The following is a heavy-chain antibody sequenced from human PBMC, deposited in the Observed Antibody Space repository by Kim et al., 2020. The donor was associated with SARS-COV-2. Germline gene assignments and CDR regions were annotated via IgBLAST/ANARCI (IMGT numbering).Heavy chain of an antibody. CDR3: ARDPATVGSNWYFDL. J-gene: IGHJ2*01. Sequence: SETLSLTCTVSGGSISSYYWSWIRQPPGKGLEWIGYIYYSGSTNYNPSLKSRVTISVDTSKNQFSLKLSSVTAADTAVYYCARDPATVGSNWYFDLWAVAPWSLSPQ. V-gene: IGHV4-59*01. CDR2: IYYSGST. D-gene: IGHD2-15*01. CDR1: GGSISSYY.